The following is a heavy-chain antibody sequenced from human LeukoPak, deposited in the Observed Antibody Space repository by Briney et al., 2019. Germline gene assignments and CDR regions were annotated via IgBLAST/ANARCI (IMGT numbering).Heavy chain of an antibody. Sequence: GGSLRLSCAASGFTFSSYSMNWVRQAPGKGLEWVSSISSSSSYIYYADSVKGRFTISRDTTRNSLYLQMNSLRDEDTAVYYCATERTPKHYYGSGSYDRYFDHWGQGTLVTVSS. CDR1: GFTFSSYS. V-gene: IGHV3-21*01. J-gene: IGHJ4*02. CDR2: ISSSSSYI. CDR3: ATERTPKHYYGSGSYDRYFDH. D-gene: IGHD3-10*01.